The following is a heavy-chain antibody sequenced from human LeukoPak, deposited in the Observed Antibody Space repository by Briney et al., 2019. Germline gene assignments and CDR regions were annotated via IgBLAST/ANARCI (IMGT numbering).Heavy chain of an antibody. CDR2: IYNSGST. CDR3: ARAQWLDHFDY. D-gene: IGHD6-19*01. V-gene: IGHV4-4*07. CDR1: GGSISSYY. Sequence: PSETLSLTCTVSGGSISSYYWSWIRQPAGKGLGWIGRIYNSGSTNYNPSLWSRVTMSVDTSKNQFSLKLSSVTAADTAVYYCARAQWLDHFDYWGQGTLVTVSS. J-gene: IGHJ4*02.